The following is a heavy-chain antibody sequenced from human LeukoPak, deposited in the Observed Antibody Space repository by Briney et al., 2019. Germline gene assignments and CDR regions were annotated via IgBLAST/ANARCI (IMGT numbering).Heavy chain of an antibody. CDR1: GYTFTSYG. CDR2: ISAYNGNT. J-gene: IGHJ6*03. V-gene: IGHV1-18*01. CDR3: ARDGEWLAWGPNYYYYMDV. D-gene: IGHD3-3*01. Sequence: ASVKVSCKASGYTFTSYGISWVRQAPGQGLEWMGWISAYNGNTNYAQELQGRVTMTTDTSTSTAYMELRSLRPDDTAVYYCARDGEWLAWGPNYYYYMDVWGKGTTVTVSS.